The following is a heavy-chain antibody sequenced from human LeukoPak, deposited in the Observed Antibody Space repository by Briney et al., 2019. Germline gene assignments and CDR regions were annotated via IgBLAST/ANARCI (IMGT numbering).Heavy chain of an antibody. Sequence: PSETLSLTCTVSGGSISSYYWSWIRQPPGKGLEWIGYIYYSGSTNYNPSLKSRVTISVDTSKNQFSLKLSSVTAADTAVYYCARDNRYCSSTSCYRGYYYGMDVWGRGTTVTVSS. V-gene: IGHV4-59*01. J-gene: IGHJ6*02. D-gene: IGHD2-2*02. CDR3: ARDNRYCSSTSCYRGYYYGMDV. CDR1: GGSISSYY. CDR2: IYYSGST.